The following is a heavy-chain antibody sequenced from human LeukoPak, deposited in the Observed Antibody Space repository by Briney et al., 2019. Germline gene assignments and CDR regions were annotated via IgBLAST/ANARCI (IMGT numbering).Heavy chain of an antibody. J-gene: IGHJ4*02. V-gene: IGHV4-39*07. CDR3: ARWDYGVI. CDR2: IYHSGST. CDR1: GDSISSSNCY. D-gene: IGHD4-17*01. Sequence: SETLSLTCTVSGDSISSSNCYWGWIRQPPGKGLEWIGSIYHSGSTYYNPSLKSRVTISVDTSKNQFSLKLSSVTAADTAVYYCARWDYGVIWGQGTLVTVSS.